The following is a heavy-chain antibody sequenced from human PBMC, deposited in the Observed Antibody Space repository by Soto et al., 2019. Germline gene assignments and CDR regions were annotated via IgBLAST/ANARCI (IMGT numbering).Heavy chain of an antibody. Sequence: VQLVESGGGMIQPGKSLRLSCVGSGFTFSNFGMHWVRQAPGKGLEWVAGISYDGRSESYVDSVRGRFTLSRDNSKNTLSLLMMSQRPEDTGVYYCAKDLDVVMVLSATRGLDVWGQGTTVTVSS. CDR1: GFTFSNFG. D-gene: IGHD2-15*01. J-gene: IGHJ6*02. CDR2: ISYDGRSE. V-gene: IGHV3-30*18. CDR3: AKDLDVVMVLSATRGLDV.